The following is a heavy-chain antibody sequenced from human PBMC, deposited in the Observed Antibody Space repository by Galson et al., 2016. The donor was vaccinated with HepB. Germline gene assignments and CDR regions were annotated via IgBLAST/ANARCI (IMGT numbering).Heavy chain of an antibody. D-gene: IGHD4-23*01. CDR2: INSDGNNK. CDR1: GFTFSRHW. J-gene: IGHJ4*02. V-gene: IGHV3-74*01. Sequence: GSLRLSCAASGFTFSRHWMHWVRQVPGKRLVWVSHINSDGNNKNYADSAKGRFTISRDNAKNTLFLQMSSLRAEDTAVYYCARGLGVETNHGIDYWGQGILVTVSS. CDR3: ARGLGVETNHGIDY.